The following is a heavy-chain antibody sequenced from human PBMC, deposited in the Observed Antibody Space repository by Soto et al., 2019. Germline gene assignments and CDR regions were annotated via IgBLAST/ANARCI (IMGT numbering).Heavy chain of an antibody. CDR2: IYYSGST. J-gene: IGHJ4*02. CDR1: GGSISSYY. D-gene: IGHD5-18*01. V-gene: IGHV4-59*01. Sequence: SETLSLTCTVSGGSISSYYWSWIRQPPGKGLEWIGYIYYSGSTNYNPSLKSRVTISVDTSKNQFSLKLSSVTAADTAVYYCARARKSAYITGGFDSWGQGAQVTVSS. CDR3: ARARKSAYITGGFDS.